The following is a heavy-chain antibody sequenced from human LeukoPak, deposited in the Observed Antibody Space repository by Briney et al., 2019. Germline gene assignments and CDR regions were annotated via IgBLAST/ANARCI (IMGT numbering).Heavy chain of an antibody. V-gene: IGHV3-21*01. Sequence: PGGSLRLSCAASGFTFSSYSMNWVRQAPGKGLEWVSSISSSSSYIYYADSVKGRFTISRDNAKNSLYLQMNSLRAEDTAVYYCARDPVDSGWYTDYWGQGTLVTVSS. J-gene: IGHJ4*02. CDR1: GFTFSSYS. D-gene: IGHD6-19*01. CDR2: ISSSSSYI. CDR3: ARDPVDSGWYTDY.